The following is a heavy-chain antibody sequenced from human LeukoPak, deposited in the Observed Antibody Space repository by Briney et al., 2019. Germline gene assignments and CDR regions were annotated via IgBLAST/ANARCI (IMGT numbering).Heavy chain of an antibody. CDR3: ARDSIDFYYFDY. CDR1: GFTFNNYA. D-gene: IGHD2-2*01. V-gene: IGHV3-21*01. CDR2: ISSSSSYI. Sequence: GGSLRLSCAASGFTFNNYAMGWVRQAPGKGLEWVSSISSSSSYIYYADSVKGRFTISRDNAKNSLYLQMNSLRAEDTAVYYCARDSIDFYYFDYWGQGTLVTVSS. J-gene: IGHJ4*02.